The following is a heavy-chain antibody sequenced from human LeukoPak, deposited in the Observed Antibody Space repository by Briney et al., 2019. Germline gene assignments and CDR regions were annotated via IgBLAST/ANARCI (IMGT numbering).Heavy chain of an antibody. Sequence: SETLSLTCTVSGGSISGSSYYWGWIRQPPGKGLEWIGNIYYSGSTSYNPSLKSRVTISVDTSTNQFSLKLNSVTAADTAVYYCVRHDTLHCDGGCWGWFDPWGQGTLVTVSS. CDR2: IYYSGST. J-gene: IGHJ5*02. CDR3: VRHDTLHCDGGCWGWFDP. D-gene: IGHD2-21*02. CDR1: GGSISGSSYY. V-gene: IGHV4-39*01.